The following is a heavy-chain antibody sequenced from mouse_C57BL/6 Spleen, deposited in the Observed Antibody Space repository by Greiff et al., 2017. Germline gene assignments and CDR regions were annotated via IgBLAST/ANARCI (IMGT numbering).Heavy chain of an antibody. CDR2: INPSSGYT. J-gene: IGHJ1*03. V-gene: IGHV1-7*01. Sequence: QVQLQQSGAELAKPGASVKLSCKASGYTFTSYWMHWVKQRPGQGLEWIGYINPSSGYTKYNQKFKDKDTLTADKSSSTAYMQLSSLTYEDSAVYYCARHYYDYDDWYFDVWGTGTTVTVSS. CDR1: GYTFTSYW. CDR3: ARHYYDYDDWYFDV. D-gene: IGHD2-4*01.